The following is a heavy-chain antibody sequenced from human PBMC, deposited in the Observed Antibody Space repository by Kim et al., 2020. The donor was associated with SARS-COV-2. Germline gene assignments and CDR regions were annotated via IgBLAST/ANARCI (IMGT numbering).Heavy chain of an antibody. J-gene: IGHJ3*02. CDR1: GFTFSGST. CDR3: TRVNPIAGGWYDAFDI. V-gene: IGHV3-73*01. Sequence: GGSLRLSCAASGFTFSGSTMHWVRQASGKGLEWVGRIRSKANSYATAYAASVKNRFTISRDVSKNTAYLQMNSLKTEDTAVYYCTRVNPIAGGWYDAFDIWGQGTMVTVSS. D-gene: IGHD6-19*01. CDR2: IRSKANSYAT.